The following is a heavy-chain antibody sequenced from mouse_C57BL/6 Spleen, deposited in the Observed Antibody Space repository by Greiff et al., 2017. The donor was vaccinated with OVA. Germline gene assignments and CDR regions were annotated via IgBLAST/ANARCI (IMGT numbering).Heavy chain of an antibody. CDR3: AGYYCGSSAFAY. CDR1: GYTFTDYY. Sequence: VQLQQSGPELVKPGASVKISCKASGYTFTDYYMNWVKQSHGNSLEWIGDIIPNNGGTSYNQKFKGKATFTVDKSSSTAYMELRSLTSEDSAVYYCAGYYCGSSAFAYWGQGTLVTVSA. D-gene: IGHD1-1*01. J-gene: IGHJ3*01. V-gene: IGHV1-26*01. CDR2: IIPNNGGT.